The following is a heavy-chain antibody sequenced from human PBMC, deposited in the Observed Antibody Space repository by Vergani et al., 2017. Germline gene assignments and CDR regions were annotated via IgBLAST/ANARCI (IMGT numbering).Heavy chain of an antibody. V-gene: IGHV4-39*01. CDR3: ARHSTVEWLVKLGGIDP. D-gene: IGHD6-19*01. J-gene: IGHJ5*02. CDR2: IYYSGST. CDR1: GASIRSSNYY. Sequence: QLQLQESGPGLVKPSATLSLTCSVSGASIRSSNYYWGWLRQPPGKGLECIASIYYSGSTYYNPSLKSRVTISVDTSKNQFSLKLSSVTAADTAVYFCARHSTVEWLVKLGGIDPWGQGILVTVSS.